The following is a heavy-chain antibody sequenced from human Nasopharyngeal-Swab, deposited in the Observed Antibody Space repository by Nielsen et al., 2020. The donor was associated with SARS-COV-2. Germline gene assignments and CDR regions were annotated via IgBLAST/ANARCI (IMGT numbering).Heavy chain of an antibody. Sequence: LSLTCAASGFTFDDYAMHWVRQAPGKGLEWVSGISWNSGSIGYADSVKGRFTISRDNAKNSLYLQMNSLRAEDTALYYCAKDLGLERLEAFDIWGQGTMVTVSS. J-gene: IGHJ3*02. CDR3: AKDLGLERLEAFDI. CDR2: ISWNSGSI. CDR1: GFTFDDYA. V-gene: IGHV3-9*01. D-gene: IGHD1-1*01.